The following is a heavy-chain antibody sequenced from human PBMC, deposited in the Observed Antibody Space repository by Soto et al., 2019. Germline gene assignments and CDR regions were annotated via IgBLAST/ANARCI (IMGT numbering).Heavy chain of an antibody. V-gene: IGHV3-23*01. D-gene: IGHD2-2*01. CDR1: GFTFSSCA. J-gene: IGHJ4*02. CDR3: AKRIFGCSSTSCYGIFDY. Sequence: PGESLKISCAASGFTFSSCAMNWVRQAPGKGLEWVSGISGSSVYTYYADSVKGRFTISRDNSKNTLYLQMNSLRAEDTAVYYCAKRIFGCSSTSCYGIFDYWGQGTLVTVSS. CDR2: ISGSSVYT.